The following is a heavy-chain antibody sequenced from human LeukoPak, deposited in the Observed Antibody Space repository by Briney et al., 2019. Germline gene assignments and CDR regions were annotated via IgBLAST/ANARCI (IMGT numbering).Heavy chain of an antibody. CDR3: ARGPEETDY. D-gene: IGHD5-24*01. Sequence: VASVKVSCKASGYTFTSYGISWVRQAPGQRLEWMGWINPNSGGTNYAQKFQGRVTMTRDTSISTAYMELSRLRSDDTAVYYCARGPEETDYWGQGTLVTVSS. CDR2: INPNSGGT. CDR1: GYTFTSYG. V-gene: IGHV1-2*02. J-gene: IGHJ4*02.